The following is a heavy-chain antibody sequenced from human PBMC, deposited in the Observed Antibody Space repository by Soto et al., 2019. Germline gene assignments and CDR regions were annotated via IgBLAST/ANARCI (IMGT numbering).Heavy chain of an antibody. CDR3: ARQIFAADY. V-gene: IGHV1-69*01. D-gene: IGHD3-9*01. J-gene: IGHJ4*02. Sequence: QVQLVQSGAEVKKPGSSVKVSCEAPGGTFDHAAITWVRQAPGQGLEWMGGINPMFNSTHYAQKFHGRVTITADAATSTAFMELRRLRSDDTAVYYCARQIFAADYWGQGTLLIVSS. CDR2: INPMFNST. CDR1: GGTFDHAA.